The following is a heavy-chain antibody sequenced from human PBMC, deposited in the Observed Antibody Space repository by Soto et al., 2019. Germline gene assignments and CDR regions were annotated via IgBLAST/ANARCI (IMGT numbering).Heavy chain of an antibody. V-gene: IGHV3-23*01. CDR2: TSGGGGDT. J-gene: IGHJ3*01. CDR1: GFSFGRYA. D-gene: IGHD3-3*01. Sequence: QLFESGGGLVQPGGSLRLSCVASGFSFGRYAMTWVRQAPGKGLEWVSGTSGGGGDTYYADSVKGRFTISRDNPKNTLYLQMNSLRVEDTAVFYCAKIYDFWSRHHDSFDVWGQGTLVTVSS. CDR3: AKIYDFWSRHHDSFDV.